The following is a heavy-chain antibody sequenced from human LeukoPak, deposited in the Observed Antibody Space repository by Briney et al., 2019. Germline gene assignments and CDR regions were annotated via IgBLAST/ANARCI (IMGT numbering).Heavy chain of an antibody. Sequence: SETLSLTCTVSGGSISSGDYYWSWIRQPPGKGLEWIGYIYYSGSTYYNPSLKSRVTISVDTSKNQFSLKLSSVTAADTAVYYCARAGGFWSGYYMSGEYYFDYWGQGTLVTVSS. CDR3: ARAGGFWSGYYMSGEYYFDY. V-gene: IGHV4-30-4*02. CDR1: GGSISSGDYY. CDR2: IYYSGST. J-gene: IGHJ4*02. D-gene: IGHD3-3*01.